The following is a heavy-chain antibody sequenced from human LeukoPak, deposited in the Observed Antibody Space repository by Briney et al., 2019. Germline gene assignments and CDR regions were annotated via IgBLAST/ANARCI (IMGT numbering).Heavy chain of an antibody. CDR2: IKQDGSEK. J-gene: IGHJ3*02. D-gene: IGHD3-22*01. CDR1: GFTFSSYG. V-gene: IGHV3-7*01. Sequence: GGTLRLSCAASGFTFSSYGMSWVRQAPGKGLEWVANIKQDGSEKYYVDSVKGRFTISRDNAKNSLYLQMNSLRAEDTAVYYCARDVGDEYYYDSSGYPPGAFDIWGQGTMVTVSS. CDR3: ARDVGDEYYYDSSGYPPGAFDI.